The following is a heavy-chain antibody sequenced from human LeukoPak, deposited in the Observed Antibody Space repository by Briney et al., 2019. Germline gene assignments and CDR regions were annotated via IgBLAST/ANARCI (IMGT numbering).Heavy chain of an antibody. CDR1: GFTFSHYG. CDR2: IWYDGSKS. V-gene: IGHV3-33*01. Sequence: PGRSLRLSCAASGFTFSHYGIHWVRQAPGKGLEWVALIWYDGSKSDYSDSVKGRFTISRDNSKNTLSLQMNSLRGDDTAVYYCARDGINSSFWHFSESWGQGTLVTVSS. J-gene: IGHJ4*02. CDR3: ARDGINSSFWHFSES. D-gene: IGHD2/OR15-2a*01.